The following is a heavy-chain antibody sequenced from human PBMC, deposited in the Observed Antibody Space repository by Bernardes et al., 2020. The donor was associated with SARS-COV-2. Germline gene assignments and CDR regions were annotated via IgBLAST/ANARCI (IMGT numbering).Heavy chain of an antibody. V-gene: IGHV3-23*01. Sequence: GGSLRLSCAASRFTFSNSAMSWVRQAPGKGLEWVSAISVSGGTTYYADSVKGRFTISRDNSKNTLYLQMNSLRADDTAVYYCANYRGQIDYAMDVWGQGTTVTVSS. CDR3: ANYRGQIDYAMDV. CDR2: ISVSGGTT. CDR1: RFTFSNSA. J-gene: IGHJ6*02.